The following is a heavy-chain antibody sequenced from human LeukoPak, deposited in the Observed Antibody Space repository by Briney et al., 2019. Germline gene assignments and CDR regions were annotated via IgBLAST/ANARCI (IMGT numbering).Heavy chain of an antibody. CDR3: ARGSGWYRNWFDP. CDR2: GSESGGT. Sequence: SETLSLTCAVYGGSLNGHYWSWIRQPPGKGLEWIGEGSESGGTKFNPSLKSRVTISADTSKNQFSLKLSSVTAADTAVYYCARGSGWYRNWFDPWGQGTLVTVSS. D-gene: IGHD6-19*01. CDR1: GGSLNGHY. V-gene: IGHV4-34*01. J-gene: IGHJ5*02.